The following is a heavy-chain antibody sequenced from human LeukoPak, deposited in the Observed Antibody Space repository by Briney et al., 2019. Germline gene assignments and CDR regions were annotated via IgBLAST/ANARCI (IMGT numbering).Heavy chain of an antibody. CDR3: ARDGYYDFWSGYYYYMDV. D-gene: IGHD3-3*01. J-gene: IGHJ6*03. V-gene: IGHV3-21*01. CDR1: GFTFSSYS. CDR2: ISSSSSYI. Sequence: GESLRLSCAASGFTFSSYSMNWVRQAPGKGLEWVSSISSSSSYIYYADSVKGRFTISRDNAKNSLYLQMNSLRAEDTAVYYCARDGYYDFWSGYYYYMDVWGKGTTVTVSS.